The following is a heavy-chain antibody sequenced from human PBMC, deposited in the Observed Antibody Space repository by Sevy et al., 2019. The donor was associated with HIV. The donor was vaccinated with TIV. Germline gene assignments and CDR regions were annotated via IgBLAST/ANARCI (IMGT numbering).Heavy chain of an antibody. J-gene: IGHJ3*02. CDR3: ASTDYYDSDGYYLYAFDI. Sequence: SVKVSCKAFGCTFSSYAISWVRQAPGQGLEWMGGIIPISATANYAQKFQGRVTITADESTSTAYMEMSGLRSEDTAVYYCASTDYYDSDGYYLYAFDIWGQGTMVTVSS. V-gene: IGHV1-69*13. CDR1: GCTFSSYA. D-gene: IGHD3-22*01. CDR2: IIPISATA.